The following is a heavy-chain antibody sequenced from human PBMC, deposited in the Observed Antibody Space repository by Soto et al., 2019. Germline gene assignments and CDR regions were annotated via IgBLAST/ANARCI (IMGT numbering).Heavy chain of an antibody. J-gene: IGHJ4*02. D-gene: IGHD6-19*01. CDR2: INHSGST. CDR1: GGSFSGYY. V-gene: IGHV4-34*01. CDR3: ARVRLYSSGWYPKNVIDY. Sequence: PSETLSLTCAVYGGSFSGYYWSWIRQPPGKGLEWIGEINHSGSTNYNPSLKSRVTISVDTSKNQFSLKLSSVTAADTAVYYCARVRLYSSGWYPKNVIDYWGQGTLVTVSS.